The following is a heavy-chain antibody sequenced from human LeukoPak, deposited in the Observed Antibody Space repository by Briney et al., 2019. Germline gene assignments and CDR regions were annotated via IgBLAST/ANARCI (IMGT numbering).Heavy chain of an antibody. Sequence: SETLSLTCTVSGGSISSSSYYWGCIRQPPGKGLEWLGCIYYSGSTYYNPSRRSRVPISVDTSKNQFSLKLSSVTAADTAVYYGVTLGYCSSTSCYANWFDPWGQGTLVTVSS. CDR3: VTLGYCSSTSCYANWFDP. V-gene: IGHV4-39*01. D-gene: IGHD2-2*01. CDR2: IYYSGST. CDR1: GGSISSSSYY. J-gene: IGHJ5*02.